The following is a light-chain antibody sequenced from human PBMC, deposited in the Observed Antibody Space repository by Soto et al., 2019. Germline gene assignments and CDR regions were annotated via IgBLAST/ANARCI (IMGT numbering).Light chain of an antibody. Sequence: QSVLTQPPSVSGAPGQRVTISCTGNRSNIGAGYDVHWYQQLPGTAPKLLIYGNSNRPSGVTDRFSGSKSGTSASLAITGLQAEDEADYYCQSYDSSLSGSVVFGGGTKLTVL. CDR3: QSYDSSLSGSVV. CDR2: GNS. CDR1: RSNIGAGYD. J-gene: IGLJ2*01. V-gene: IGLV1-40*01.